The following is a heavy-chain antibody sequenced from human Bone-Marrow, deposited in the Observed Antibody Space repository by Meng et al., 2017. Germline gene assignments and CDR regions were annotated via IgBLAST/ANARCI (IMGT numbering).Heavy chain of an antibody. CDR1: CYSISSGYS. D-gene: IGHD2-15*01. Sequence: LRLSCAVSCYSISSGYSWGWIRQPPGKGLEWIGSIHHSGSTYYNPSLKSRVTISVDTSKNQFSLRLSSVAAADTTVYYCARGDCSGGSCYREDDAFDIWGQGTMVTVSS. CDR2: IHHSGST. CDR3: ARGDCSGGSCYREDDAFDI. V-gene: IGHV4-38-2*01. J-gene: IGHJ3*02.